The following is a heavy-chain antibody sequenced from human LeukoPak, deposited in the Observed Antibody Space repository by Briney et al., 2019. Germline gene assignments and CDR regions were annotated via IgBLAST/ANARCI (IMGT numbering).Heavy chain of an antibody. V-gene: IGHV3-11*04. J-gene: IGHJ4*02. CDR1: GFTFSDYY. CDR2: ISSSGSTI. CDR3: ARDPRDGYNFWPIDY. Sequence: GGSLRLSCAASGFTFSDYYMSWIRQAPGKGLEWVSYISSSGSTIYYADSVKGRFTISRDNAKNSLYLQMNSLRAEDTAVYYCARDPRDGYNFWPIDYWGQGTLVTVSS. D-gene: IGHD5-24*01.